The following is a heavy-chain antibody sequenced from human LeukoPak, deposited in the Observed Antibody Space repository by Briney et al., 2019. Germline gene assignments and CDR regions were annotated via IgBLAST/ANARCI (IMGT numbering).Heavy chain of an antibody. J-gene: IGHJ6*02. CDR3: ARVKGSGYFWYYYYGMDV. D-gene: IGHD3-22*01. CDR1: GYTFTSYG. Sequence: ASVKVSCKASGYTFTSYGISWVRQAPGQGLEWMGWISAYNGNTSYAQKLQGRVTMTTDTSTSTAYMELRSLRSDDTAVYYCARVKGSGYFWYYYYGMDVWGQGTTVTVSS. CDR2: ISAYNGNT. V-gene: IGHV1-18*01.